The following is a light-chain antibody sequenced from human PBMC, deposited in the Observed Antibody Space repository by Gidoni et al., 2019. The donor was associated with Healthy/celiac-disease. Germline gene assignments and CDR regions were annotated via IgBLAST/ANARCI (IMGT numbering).Light chain of an antibody. CDR3: QQYSNCPPIT. J-gene: IGKJ5*01. CDR2: VAS. Sequence: ELAMTHSPATLSVSPGERATLCCRTSKSVISNIAWYQQKPGQAPRRLIYVASTRATGIPARFSGSLAGTDFTLTIFSLQSEYFAVYYCQQYSNCPPITFGQETRLEIK. CDR1: KSVISN. V-gene: IGKV3-15*01.